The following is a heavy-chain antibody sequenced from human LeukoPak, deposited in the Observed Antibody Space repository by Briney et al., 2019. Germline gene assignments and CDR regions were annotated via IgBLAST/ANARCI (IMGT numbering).Heavy chain of an antibody. D-gene: IGHD4-17*01. CDR3: ARGDGDYALSY. Sequence: GGSLRLSCAASGFVFGSYTMNWVRQAPGKGPEWVSVIYSGGSTYYADSVKGRFTISRHNSKNTLYLQMNSLRAEDTAVYYCARGDGDYALSYWGQGTLVTVSS. J-gene: IGHJ4*02. CDR1: GFVFGSYT. CDR2: IYSGGST. V-gene: IGHV3-53*04.